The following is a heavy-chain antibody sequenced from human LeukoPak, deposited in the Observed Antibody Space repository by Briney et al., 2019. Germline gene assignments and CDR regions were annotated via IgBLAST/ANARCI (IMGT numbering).Heavy chain of an antibody. V-gene: IGHV3-23*01. CDR2: ISGSGRDS. CDR1: GFTFTSYA. D-gene: IGHD6-19*01. Sequence: GGSLRLSCAASGFTFTSYAMSWVRQAPGKGLEWVSAISGSGRDSYYADSVKGRFTISRDNSKNTLYLQMSSLRAEDTAVYYCASGDSSGLWSWGQGTLVTVSS. CDR3: ASGDSSGLWS. J-gene: IGHJ5*02.